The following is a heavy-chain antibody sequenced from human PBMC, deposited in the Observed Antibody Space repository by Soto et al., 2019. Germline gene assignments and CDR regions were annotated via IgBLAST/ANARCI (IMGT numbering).Heavy chain of an antibody. CDR1: RYTFFAYY. J-gene: IGHJ5*02. D-gene: IGHD3-10*01. CDR3: ARGVKGSGSGSYQVSWFDP. V-gene: IGHV1-2*02. CDR2: INPNTGVT. Sequence: GASVKVSCKASRYTFFAYYMNWVRQVPGQGLEWMGWINPNTGVTNYAQKFQGRVTLTRDTSITTAYMELNSLRPDDTAVYYCARGVKGSGSGSYQVSWFDPWGQGTLVTVSS.